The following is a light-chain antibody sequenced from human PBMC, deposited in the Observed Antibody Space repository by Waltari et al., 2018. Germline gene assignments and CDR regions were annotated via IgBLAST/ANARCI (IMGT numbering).Light chain of an antibody. Sequence: EIVMTQSPATLSVSPGDTASLSCRASQSVSSNLAWYQQKPGQAPRLLIYGAYTRATGIPARFSGSGSGTEFTLTISSRQSEDFAVYYCQQYNNWPPYTFGQGTKLEIK. CDR1: QSVSSN. V-gene: IGKV3-15*01. J-gene: IGKJ2*01. CDR2: GAY. CDR3: QQYNNWPPYT.